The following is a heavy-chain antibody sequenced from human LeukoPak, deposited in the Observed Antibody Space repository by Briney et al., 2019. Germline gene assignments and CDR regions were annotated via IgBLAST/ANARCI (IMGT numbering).Heavy chain of an antibody. D-gene: IGHD6-13*01. V-gene: IGHV1-69*05. Sequence: SVKVSCKASGGTFSSYAITWVRQAPGQGLEWMGRIIPIFGTANYAQKFQGRVTITTDESTSIAYMELSTLRSDDTAVYYCARERPPGDSSNWFLEGYFDIWGQGTLVTVSS. CDR1: GGTFSSYA. CDR2: IIPIFGTA. J-gene: IGHJ4*02. CDR3: ARERPPGDSSNWFLEGYFDI.